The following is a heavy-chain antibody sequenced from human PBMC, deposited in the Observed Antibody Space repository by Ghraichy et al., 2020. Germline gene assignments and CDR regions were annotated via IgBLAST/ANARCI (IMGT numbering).Heavy chain of an antibody. Sequence: GGSLRLSCSASGFTFSSYAMSWARQAPGKGLEWVSAISGSGGSTYYADSVKGRFTISRDNSKNTLYLQMNSLRAEDTAVYYCAKLYFSGSFSVLQHPFDPWGQGTLVTVSS. D-gene: IGHD1-26*01. CDR3: AKLYFSGSFSVLQHPFDP. V-gene: IGHV3-23*01. CDR1: GFTFSSYA. CDR2: ISGSGGST. J-gene: IGHJ5*02.